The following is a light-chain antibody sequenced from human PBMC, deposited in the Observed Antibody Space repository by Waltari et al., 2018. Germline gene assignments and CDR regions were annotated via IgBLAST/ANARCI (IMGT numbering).Light chain of an antibody. J-gene: IGLJ2*01. CDR3: QAWDSSTVV. CDR2: QDI. CDR1: KLGDKY. Sequence: SYELTQPPSVSVSPGHTATITCPGHKLGDKYTCWYQQKPGQSPLLVIYQDIVRPSGIPERFSGSSSGNTATLTISGSQAMDEADYYCQAWDSSTVVFGGGTKLTVL. V-gene: IGLV3-1*01.